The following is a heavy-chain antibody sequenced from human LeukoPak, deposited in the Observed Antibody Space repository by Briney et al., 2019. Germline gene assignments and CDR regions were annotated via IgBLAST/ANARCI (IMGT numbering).Heavy chain of an antibody. D-gene: IGHD2-2*01. CDR2: IIPIFGTA. CDR1: GGTFSSYA. V-gene: IGHV1-69*13. Sequence: GASVKVSCKASGGTFSSYAISWVRQAPGQGLEWMGGIIPIFGTANYAQKFQGRVTITADESTSTAYMELSSLRSEDTAVYYCARSRILGYCSSTSCRLYYFDYWGQGTLVTVFS. CDR3: ARSRILGYCSSTSCRLYYFDY. J-gene: IGHJ4*02.